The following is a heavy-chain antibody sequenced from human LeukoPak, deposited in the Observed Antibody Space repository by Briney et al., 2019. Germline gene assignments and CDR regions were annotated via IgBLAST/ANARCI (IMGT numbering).Heavy chain of an antibody. CDR1: GFTFSDYT. J-gene: IGHJ4*02. V-gene: IGHV3-23*01. CDR2: IYPNGGTI. CDR3: AKDRLPDSAWSLDY. Sequence: TGRSLRLSCAASGFTFSDYTMNWVRQAPEKGLEWVSAIYPNGGTIYYANSVKGRFTISRDNSKNTVYLQMNSLRAEDTAVYYCAKDRLPDSAWSLDYWGQGTLVTVSS. D-gene: IGHD6-19*01.